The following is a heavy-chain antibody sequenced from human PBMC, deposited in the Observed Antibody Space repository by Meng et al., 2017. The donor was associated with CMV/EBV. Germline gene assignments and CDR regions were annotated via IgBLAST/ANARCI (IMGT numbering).Heavy chain of an antibody. D-gene: IGHD4-17*01. J-gene: IGHJ4*02. CDR2: IYSGGTS. CDR1: GLTVSSTY. Sequence: GESLKISCVVSGLTVSSTYMSWVRQAPGKGLEWVSVIYSGGTSYHADSVKGRFTISRDNSKNTVFLQMNSLRAEDTAVYYCATGLGEDGDYTGDFWDQGTLVTVSS. CDR3: ATGLGEDGDYTGDF. V-gene: IGHV3-53*01.